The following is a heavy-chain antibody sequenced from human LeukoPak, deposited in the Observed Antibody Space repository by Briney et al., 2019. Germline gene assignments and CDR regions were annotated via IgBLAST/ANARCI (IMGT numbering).Heavy chain of an antibody. CDR1: GGSFSGYY. CDR3: ARAAIVVVPAAVRYYFDY. D-gene: IGHD2-2*02. J-gene: IGHJ4*02. Sequence: PSETLSRTCAVYGGSFSGYYWSWIRQPPGKGLEWIGEINHSGSTNYNPSLKSRVTISVDTSKNQFSLKLSSVTAADTAVYYCARAAIVVVPAAVRYYFDYWGQGTLVTVSS. V-gene: IGHV4-34*01. CDR2: INHSGST.